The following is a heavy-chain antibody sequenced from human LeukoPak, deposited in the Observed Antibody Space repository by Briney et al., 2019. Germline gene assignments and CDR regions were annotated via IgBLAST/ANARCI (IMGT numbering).Heavy chain of an antibody. CDR3: AGATGANCYWGSNF. CDR1: GFAFNTFA. J-gene: IGHJ4*02. Sequence: GGSLRLSCVASGFAFNTFAMTWVRQAPGKGREWVSSICSDDGRTYYADSVKGRFTISRDNAQNTLYLQMINLRAEDTALYYCAGATGANCYWGSNFWGQGTLVTVSP. V-gene: IGHV3-23*01. CDR2: ICSDDGRT. D-gene: IGHD2-15*01.